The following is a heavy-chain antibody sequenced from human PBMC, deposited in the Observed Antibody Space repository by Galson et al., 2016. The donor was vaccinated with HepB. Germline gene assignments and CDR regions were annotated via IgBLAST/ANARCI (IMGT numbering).Heavy chain of an antibody. CDR1: GFNFMWHS. Sequence: SLRLSCAASGFNFMWHSMYWVRQAPGKGLEWVAVVSYDGSEKHYGDAVKGRFVISKDNSKNTVSLQMNSLRVEDTAVYFCTREGGAGGAEASKGLDGWGQGTTVTVSS. D-gene: IGHD3-16*01. J-gene: IGHJ6*02. CDR2: VSYDGSEK. V-gene: IGHV3-30*03. CDR3: TREGGAGGAEASKGLDG.